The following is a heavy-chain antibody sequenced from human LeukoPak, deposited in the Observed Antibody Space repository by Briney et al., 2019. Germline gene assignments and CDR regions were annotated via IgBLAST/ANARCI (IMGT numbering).Heavy chain of an antibody. Sequence: SETPSLTCTVSGGSISSYYWSWIRQPPGKGLEWIAYISYSGSTNYNPSLKSRVTMSVDTSKNQFSLKLSSATAAETAVYYCARHADGSTWSTFDYWGQGTLVTVSS. CDR3: ARHADGSTWSTFDY. V-gene: IGHV4-59*08. J-gene: IGHJ4*02. CDR1: GGSISSYY. CDR2: ISYSGST. D-gene: IGHD6-13*01.